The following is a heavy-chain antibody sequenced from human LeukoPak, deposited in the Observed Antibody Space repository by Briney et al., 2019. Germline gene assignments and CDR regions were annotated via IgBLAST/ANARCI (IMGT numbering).Heavy chain of an antibody. Sequence: GESLKISCKGSGYSFTSYWIGWVRQMPGKGLEWMGIIYPGDSDTRYSPSFQGQVTISADKSISTAYLQWSSLKASDTTMYYWTRGDLKYYYDSSGYYPDYWGQGTLVTVSS. J-gene: IGHJ4*02. V-gene: IGHV5-51*01. CDR1: GYSFTSYW. CDR2: IYPGDSDT. D-gene: IGHD3-22*01. CDR3: TRGDLKYYYDSSGYYPDY.